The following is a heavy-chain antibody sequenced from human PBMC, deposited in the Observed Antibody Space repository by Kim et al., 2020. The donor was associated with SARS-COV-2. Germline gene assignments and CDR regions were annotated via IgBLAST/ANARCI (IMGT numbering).Heavy chain of an antibody. CDR3: ARDALPYRRSDY. Sequence: YYGDSVEGRFPISRDNDKKSLDLKMTSRRAEDTAVYYCARDALPYRRSDYWGQGTLVTVSS. J-gene: IGHJ4*02. V-gene: IGHV3-48*04. D-gene: IGHD3-16*01.